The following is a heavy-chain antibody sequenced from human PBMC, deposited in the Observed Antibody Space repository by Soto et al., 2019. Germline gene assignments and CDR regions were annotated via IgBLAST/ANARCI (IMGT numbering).Heavy chain of an antibody. V-gene: IGHV1-3*01. CDR3: ARDSIETVGWELRRWFDP. J-gene: IGHJ5*02. CDR2: INAGNGNT. Sequence: QVQLVQSGAEVKKPGASVKVSCKASGSTFTSYAMHWVRQAPGQRLEWMGWINAGNGNTKYSQKFQGRVTMTRDTAASTAYMELSSLRSEDTAVYYWARDSIETVGWELRRWFDPWGQGTLVTVAS. CDR1: GSTFTSYA. D-gene: IGHD1-26*01.